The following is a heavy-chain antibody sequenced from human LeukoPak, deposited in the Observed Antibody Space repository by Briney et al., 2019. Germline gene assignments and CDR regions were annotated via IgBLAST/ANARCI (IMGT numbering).Heavy chain of an antibody. V-gene: IGHV3-23*01. Sequence: GGSLRLSCVASGFTFSNHAMSWVRQAPGKGLEWVSTISGYGSSTYYADSVKGRFTISRDNSKNTLYLQTNSLRAEDTAVYYCAKEESGSWPNWGQGTLVTVSS. CDR1: GFTFSNHA. CDR3: AKEESGSWPN. J-gene: IGHJ4*02. CDR2: ISGYGSST. D-gene: IGHD6-25*01.